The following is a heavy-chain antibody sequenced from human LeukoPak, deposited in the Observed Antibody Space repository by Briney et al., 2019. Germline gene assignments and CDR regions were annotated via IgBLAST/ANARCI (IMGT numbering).Heavy chain of an antibody. Sequence: SETLSLTCTVSGYFISSGYYWDWIRQPPGKGLEWIGNIYHSGSTYYNPSLKSRLTISIDTSKNQFSLKLSSVTAADTAVYYCARLRNIAASVWGKGTTITVSS. CDR3: ARLRNIAASV. CDR2: IYHSGST. V-gene: IGHV4-38-2*02. J-gene: IGHJ6*04. CDR1: GYFISSGYY. D-gene: IGHD6-13*01.